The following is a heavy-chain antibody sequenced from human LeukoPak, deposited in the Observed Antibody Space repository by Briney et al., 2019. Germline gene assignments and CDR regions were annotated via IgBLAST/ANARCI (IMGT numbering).Heavy chain of an antibody. Sequence: GGSLRLSCAASGFTFSSYAMSWVRQAPGKGLEWVSAISGSGGSTYYTDSVKGRFTISRDNSKNTLYLQMNSLRAEDTAVYYCAPVDGYCSGGSCSYWGQGTLVTVSS. D-gene: IGHD2-15*01. CDR1: GFTFSSYA. V-gene: IGHV3-23*01. J-gene: IGHJ4*02. CDR3: APVDGYCSGGSCSY. CDR2: ISGSGGST.